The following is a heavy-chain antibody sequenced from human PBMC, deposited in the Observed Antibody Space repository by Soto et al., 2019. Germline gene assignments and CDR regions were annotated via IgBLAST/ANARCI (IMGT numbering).Heavy chain of an antibody. V-gene: IGHV4-34*01. D-gene: IGHD6-19*01. Sequence: QVQLQQWGAGLLKPSETLSLTCAVYGGSFSGYYWSWIRQPPGKGLEWIGEINHSGSTNYNPSLKRXXTXSAXTSKNQFSLKLSSVTAADTAVYYCASSIAVAVAGYWGQGTLVTVSS. CDR1: GGSFSGYY. J-gene: IGHJ4*02. CDR3: ASSIAVAVAGY. CDR2: INHSGST.